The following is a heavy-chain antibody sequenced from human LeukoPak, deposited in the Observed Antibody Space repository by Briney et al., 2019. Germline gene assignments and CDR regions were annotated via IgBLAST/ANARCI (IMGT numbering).Heavy chain of an antibody. J-gene: IGHJ3*01. D-gene: IGHD5-24*01. CDR3: AKDRQLST. CDR2: ISSSGNNA. V-gene: IGHV3-23*01. Sequence: GGSLRLSCAVSGFTFRDAAMTWVRQAPGKGLEWVSLISSSGNNAYYADSVKGRFTISRDNSKNTLSLQMNSLRVEDTAIYYCAKDRQLSTWGLEKIVRVSS. CDR1: GFTFRDAA.